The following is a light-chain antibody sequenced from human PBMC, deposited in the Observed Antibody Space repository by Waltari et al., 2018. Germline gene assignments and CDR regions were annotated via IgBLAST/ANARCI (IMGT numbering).Light chain of an antibody. CDR2: DAS. CDR1: QSISPNY. CDR3: QQYAQSPLT. Sequence: EIVLTQSPGTTSLAPGETATLSCRASQSISPNYLAWYQKKPAQAPRFLISDASSRATRIPDSFSGSGSGTVFTRTSSRLECEYLSVYYCQQYAQSPLTFGAGTNVEIK. J-gene: IGKJ4*01. V-gene: IGKV3-20*01.